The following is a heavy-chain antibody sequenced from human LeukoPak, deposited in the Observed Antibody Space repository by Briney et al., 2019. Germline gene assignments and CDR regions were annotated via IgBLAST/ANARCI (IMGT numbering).Heavy chain of an antibody. Sequence: KPSETLSLTCTVSGGPINGYSWTWIRQPPGKGLEWIGYMYYSGSTNYNPSLKSRVTISVDTSKNQFSLKLRSVTAADTAVYYCARAGQCGGDCYSLDYWGQGTLVTVSS. J-gene: IGHJ4*02. D-gene: IGHD2-21*02. CDR2: MYYSGST. CDR3: ARAGQCGGDCYSLDY. CDR1: GGPINGYS. V-gene: IGHV4-59*01.